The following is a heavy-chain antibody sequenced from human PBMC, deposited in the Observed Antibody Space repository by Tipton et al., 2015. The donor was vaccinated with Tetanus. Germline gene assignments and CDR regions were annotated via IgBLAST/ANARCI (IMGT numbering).Heavy chain of an antibody. V-gene: IGHV4-61*01. CDR1: GGSVSSGSYY. CDR3: ARAVVAAPPYYFDY. J-gene: IGHJ4*02. Sequence: TLSLTCTVSGGSVSSGSYYWSWIRQPPGKGLEWIGYIYYSGSTNYNPSLKSRVTISVDTSKNQFSLKLSSVTAADTAVYYCARAVVAAPPYYFDYWGQGTLVTVSS. CDR2: IYYSGST. D-gene: IGHD2-15*01.